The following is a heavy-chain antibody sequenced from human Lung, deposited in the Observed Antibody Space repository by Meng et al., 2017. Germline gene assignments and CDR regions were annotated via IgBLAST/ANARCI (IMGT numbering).Heavy chain of an antibody. CDR3: TNDRLNH. J-gene: IGHJ1*01. V-gene: IGHV3-74*01. Sequence: VQLGGPGGGLVQPGGSPRLSCAASGFTFSSYWMHWVRQAPGKGLVWVSRINRDGTKPTYADSVKGRFTISRDNAKNTLYLQMNNLRAEDTAFYYCTNDRLNHWGQGALVTVSS. D-gene: IGHD1-1*01. CDR2: INRDGTKP. CDR1: GFTFSSYW.